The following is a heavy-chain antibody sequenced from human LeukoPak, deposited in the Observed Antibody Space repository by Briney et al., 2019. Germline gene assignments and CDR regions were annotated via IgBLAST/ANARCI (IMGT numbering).Heavy chain of an antibody. CDR2: IYYSGST. CDR1: GGSISSSSYY. V-gene: IGHV4-39*01. CDR3: ARRERFLEWPRGFDP. Sequence: SETLSLTCTVSGGSISSSSYYWGWIRQPPGKGLEWIGSIYYSGSTYYNPSLKSRVTISVDTSKNQFSLKLSSVTAADTAVYYCARRERFLEWPRGFDPWGQGTLVTVSS. J-gene: IGHJ5*02. D-gene: IGHD3-3*01.